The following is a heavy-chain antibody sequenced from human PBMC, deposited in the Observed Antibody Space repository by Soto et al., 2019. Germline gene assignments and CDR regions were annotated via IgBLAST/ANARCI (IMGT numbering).Heavy chain of an antibody. V-gene: IGHV5-51*01. CDR3: SRHRALGSYAGY. CDR2: IYPGDSNT. CDR1: VYSFTSYW. J-gene: IGHJ4*02. D-gene: IGHD1-26*01. Sequence: GETLKISCKGSVYSFTSYWIGWVRQMRGKGLEWMGIIYPGDSNTRYSPSFQGQVTLSADKPISTAYLQWSSLKASDTAMYYCSRHRALGSYAGYWGQGTLVTVSS.